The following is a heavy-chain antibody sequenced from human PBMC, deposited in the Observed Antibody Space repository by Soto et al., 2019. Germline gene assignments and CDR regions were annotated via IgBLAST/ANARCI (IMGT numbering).Heavy chain of an antibody. CDR3: ARASDKVWIQLWDIDY. J-gene: IGHJ4*02. CDR1: GYTFTSYG. CDR2: ISAYNGNT. Sequence: ASVKVSCKASGYTFTSYGISWVRQAPGQGLEWMGWISAYNGNTNYAQKLQDRVTMTTDTSTSTAYMELRSLRSDDTAVYYCARASDKVWIQLWDIDYWGQGTLVTVSS. V-gene: IGHV1-18*01. D-gene: IGHD5-18*01.